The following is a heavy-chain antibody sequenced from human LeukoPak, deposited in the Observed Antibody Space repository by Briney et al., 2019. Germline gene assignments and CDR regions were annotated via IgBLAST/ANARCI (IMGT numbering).Heavy chain of an antibody. CDR1: GYTFTSCG. D-gene: IGHD6-19*01. J-gene: IGHJ3*01. Sequence: ASVKVSCKASGYTFTSCGICWVRQAPGQGLEWMGWVSAYNGDTNYAQKFQGRVTMTTDTSTSTAYMELRSLGSDDTAVYYCARDAPQWRNAFDFWGQGTMVTVSS. CDR3: ARDAPQWRNAFDF. V-gene: IGHV1-18*01. CDR2: VSAYNGDT.